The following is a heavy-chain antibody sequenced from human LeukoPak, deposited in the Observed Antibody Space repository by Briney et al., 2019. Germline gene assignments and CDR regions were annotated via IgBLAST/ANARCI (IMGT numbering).Heavy chain of an antibody. CDR1: GGSFSGYY. V-gene: IGHV4-34*01. J-gene: IGHJ4*02. D-gene: IGHD1-26*01. CDR2: IYHSGST. CDR3: ARGYSGSYYGSNFDY. Sequence: PSETLSLTCAVYGGSFSGYYWSWIRQPPGKGLEWIGEIYHSGSTNYNPSLKSRVTISVDKSKNQFSLKLSSVTAADTAVYYCARGYSGSYYGSNFDYWGQGTLVTVSS.